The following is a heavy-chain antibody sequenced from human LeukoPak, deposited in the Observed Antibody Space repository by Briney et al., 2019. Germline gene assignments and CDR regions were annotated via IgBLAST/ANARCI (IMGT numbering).Heavy chain of an antibody. V-gene: IGHV3-30-3*01. D-gene: IGHD3-16*01. CDR2: ISYDGSNK. Sequence: GRSLRLSCAASGFTFSSYAMHWVRQAPGKGLKWVAVISYDGSNKYYADSVKGRFTISRDNSKNTLYLQMNSLRAEDTAVYYCARDQGYDYVWGSRGFDYWGQGTLVTVSS. CDR3: ARDQGYDYVWGSRGFDY. CDR1: GFTFSSYA. J-gene: IGHJ4*02.